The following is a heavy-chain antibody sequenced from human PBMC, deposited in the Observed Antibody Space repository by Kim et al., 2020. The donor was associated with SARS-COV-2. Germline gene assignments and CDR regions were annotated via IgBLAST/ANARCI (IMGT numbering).Heavy chain of an antibody. J-gene: IGHJ2*01. Sequence: GGSLRLSCAASGFTVSSNYMSWVRQAPGKGLEWVSVIYSGGSTYYADSVKGRFTISRHNSKNTLYLQMNSLRAEDTAVYYCARDRVEMATIYPYYYWYFDLWGRGTLVTVSS. D-gene: IGHD5-12*01. CDR3: ARDRVEMATIYPYYYWYFDL. CDR1: GFTVSSNY. V-gene: IGHV3-53*04. CDR2: IYSGGST.